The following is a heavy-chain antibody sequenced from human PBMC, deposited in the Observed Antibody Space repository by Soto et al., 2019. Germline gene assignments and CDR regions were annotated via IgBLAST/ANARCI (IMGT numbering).Heavy chain of an antibody. V-gene: IGHV3-53*01. J-gene: IGHJ3*01. CDR3: ARDKARFDAFDL. CDR1: GFTVSSNY. Sequence: GGSLRLSCAASGFTVSSNYMSWVRQAPGKGLEWVSVIYSGGSTYYADSVKGRFTISRDNSKNTLYLQMNSLRAEDTAVYYCARDKARFDAFDLWGHGTMVTVSS. CDR2: IYSGGST.